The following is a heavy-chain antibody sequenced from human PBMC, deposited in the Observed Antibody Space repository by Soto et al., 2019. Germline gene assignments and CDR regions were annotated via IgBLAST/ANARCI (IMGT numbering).Heavy chain of an antibody. CDR3: ARVGIAAPPAMDV. CDR1: GGSFSGYY. CDR2: INHSGST. J-gene: IGHJ6*02. V-gene: IGHV4-34*01. D-gene: IGHD6-13*01. Sequence: PSETLSLTCAVYGGSFSGYYWTWTRQPPGTGLEWIGEINHSGSTNYNPSLKSRVTISVDTSKNQFSLKLTSVTAEDTAVYYCARVGIAAPPAMDVWGQGTTVTVS.